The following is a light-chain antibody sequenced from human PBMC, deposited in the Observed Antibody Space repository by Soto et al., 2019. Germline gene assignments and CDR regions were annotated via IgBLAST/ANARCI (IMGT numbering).Light chain of an antibody. V-gene: IGKV1-9*01. CDR1: QAVSSY. Sequence: DIQLTQSPSSLPASVGDRVTITCRASQAVSSYLAWYQQKPGMAPKLLIYGASTLQSGVPPRFSGSGSGADFTLTINALQPEDSATYFCQQVETYPWTFGQGTKVDIK. J-gene: IGKJ1*01. CDR2: GAS. CDR3: QQVETYPWT.